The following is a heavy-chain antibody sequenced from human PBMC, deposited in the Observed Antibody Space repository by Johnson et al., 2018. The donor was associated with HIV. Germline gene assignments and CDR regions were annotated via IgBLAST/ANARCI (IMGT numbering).Heavy chain of an antibody. V-gene: IGHV3-30-3*01. CDR3: ARGGLEQWLVWPHAAFDI. D-gene: IGHD6-19*01. CDR2: ISYDGSNK. Sequence: QVQLVESGGGLVQPGGSLRLSCAASGFTFSSYAMHWVRQAPGKGLEWVAVISYDGSNKYYADSVKGRFTISSDNSKNTLYLQMNTLSAEDTAVSDCARGGLEQWLVWPHAAFDIWGQGTMVTVSS. J-gene: IGHJ3*02. CDR1: GFTFSSYA.